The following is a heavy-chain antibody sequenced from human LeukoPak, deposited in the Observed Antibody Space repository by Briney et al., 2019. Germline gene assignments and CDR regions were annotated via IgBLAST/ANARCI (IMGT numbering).Heavy chain of an antibody. V-gene: IGHV1-69*13. CDR2: IIPIFGTA. CDR1: EGTFSSYA. D-gene: IGHD3-10*01. Sequence: ASVKVSCKASEGTFSSYAISWVRQAPGQGLEWMGGIIPIFGTANYAQKFQGRVTITADESTSTAYMELSSLRSEDTAVYYCASRGAGPGQNYYYMDVWGKGTTVTVSS. CDR3: ASRGAGPGQNYYYMDV. J-gene: IGHJ6*03.